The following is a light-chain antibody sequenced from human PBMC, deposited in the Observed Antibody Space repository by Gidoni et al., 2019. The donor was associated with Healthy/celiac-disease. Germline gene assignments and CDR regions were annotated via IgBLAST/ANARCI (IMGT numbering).Light chain of an antibody. CDR3: AAWDDSLNGPV. CDR2: SNN. V-gene: IGLV1-44*01. CDR1: SSNIGSNT. Sequence: QSVLTQPPSASGTPGQRVTTPCSGSSSNIGSNTVNWYQQLPGTAPKLLIYSNNQRPSGVPDRFSGSKSGTSAALAISGLQSEDEADYYCAAWDDSLNGPVFGTGTKVTVL. J-gene: IGLJ1*01.